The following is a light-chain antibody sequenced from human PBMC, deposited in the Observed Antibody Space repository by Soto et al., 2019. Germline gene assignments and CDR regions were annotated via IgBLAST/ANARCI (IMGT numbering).Light chain of an antibody. J-gene: IGLJ2*01. Sequence: QPVLTQPPSASGTPGQRVTISCSGSSSNIGSNYVYWYQQLPGTAPKLLIYRNNQRPSGVPDRFSGSKSGTSASLAISGLRSEDEADYYCAVWDDSRSVVFGGGTKLTVL. CDR3: AVWDDSRSVV. CDR1: SSNIGSNY. CDR2: RNN. V-gene: IGLV1-47*01.